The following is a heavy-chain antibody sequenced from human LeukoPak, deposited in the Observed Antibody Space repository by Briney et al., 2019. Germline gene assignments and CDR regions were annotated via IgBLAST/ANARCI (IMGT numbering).Heavy chain of an antibody. CDR3: ARGIAAAGAHGWFDP. V-gene: IGHV4-4*07. CDR1: GASISSYY. J-gene: IGHJ5*02. D-gene: IGHD6-13*01. Sequence: SETLSLTCTVSGASISSYYWNWLRQPAGKGLEWIGRIYTTGSTNYNPSLKSRVTMSVDTSKNQFSLKPSSVTAADTAVYYCARGIAAAGAHGWFDPWGQGTLVTVSS. CDR2: IYTTGST.